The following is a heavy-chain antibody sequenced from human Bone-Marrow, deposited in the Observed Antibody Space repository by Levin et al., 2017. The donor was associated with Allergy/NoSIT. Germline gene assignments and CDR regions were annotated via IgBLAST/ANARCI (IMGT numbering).Heavy chain of an antibody. V-gene: IGHV1-46*01. D-gene: IGHD6-13*01. CDR2: INPGGGHT. CDR1: GYTFTTYN. Sequence: GASVKVSCKASGYTFTTYNMHWVRQAPGQGFEWMGVINPGGGHTIYAQKFQGRLAMARDTSASIVNMELSSLRSEDAAVYYCAREMGTLTAAPEQNFDHWGQGTLVTVSS. CDR3: AREMGTLTAAPEQNFDH. J-gene: IGHJ4*02.